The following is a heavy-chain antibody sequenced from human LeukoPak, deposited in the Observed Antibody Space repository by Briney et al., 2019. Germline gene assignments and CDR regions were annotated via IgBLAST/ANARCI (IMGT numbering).Heavy chain of an antibody. CDR2: INPNSGGT. CDR1: GYTFTGYY. CDR3: AREGSSSWYEGIDH. D-gene: IGHD6-13*01. J-gene: IGHJ4*02. V-gene: IGHV1-2*02. Sequence: ASVKVSCKASGYTFTGYYMHWVRQAPGQGLEWMGWINPNSGGTNYAQKFQGRVTMTRDTSISTAYMELSRLRSDDTAVYYCAREGSSSWYEGIDHWGQGTLVTVSS.